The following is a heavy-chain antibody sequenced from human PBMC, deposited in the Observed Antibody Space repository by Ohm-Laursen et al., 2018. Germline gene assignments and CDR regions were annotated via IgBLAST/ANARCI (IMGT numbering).Heavy chain of an antibody. CDR3: ARQSYHRITMTDLGGMDV. Sequence: SLRLSCSASGFTFSSYEMNWVRQAPGKGLEWVSYISSSGSTIYYADSVKGRFTISRDNAKNSLYLQMNSLRAEDTAVYYCARQSYHRITMTDLGGMDVWGQGTRSPSP. CDR1: GFTFSSYE. D-gene: IGHD3-22*01. J-gene: IGHJ6*02. V-gene: IGHV3-48*03. CDR2: ISSSGSTI.